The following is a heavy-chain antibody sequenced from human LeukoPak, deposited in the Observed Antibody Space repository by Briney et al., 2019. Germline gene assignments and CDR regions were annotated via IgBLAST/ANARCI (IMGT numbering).Heavy chain of an antibody. Sequence: PSETLSLTCAVYGGSFSGYYWSWIRQPPGKGLEWIGEINHSGSTNYNPSLKSRVTISLDTSKNQLSLKLNSVSAADTAVYYCARAGTVVSYFGYWGQGTLVTVSS. CDR3: ARAGTVVSYFGY. D-gene: IGHD3-10*01. J-gene: IGHJ4*02. V-gene: IGHV4-34*01. CDR1: GGSFSGYY. CDR2: INHSGST.